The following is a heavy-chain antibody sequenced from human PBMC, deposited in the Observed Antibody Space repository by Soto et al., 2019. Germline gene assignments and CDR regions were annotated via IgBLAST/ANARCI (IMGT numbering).Heavy chain of an antibody. J-gene: IGHJ6*02. V-gene: IGHV4-39*01. CDR1: GRSISSSSYY. D-gene: IGHD5-18*01. CDR3: ACIFSGGYGYGFYYYGMDV. Sequence: PSETLSLTCIVSGRSISSSSYYWGWSRQPPGKGLEWIGSIYYSGSTYYNPSLKSRVTISVDTPKYQFSLKLSSVTAADTAVYYCACIFSGGYGYGFYYYGMDVWGQGTTVT. CDR2: IYYSGST.